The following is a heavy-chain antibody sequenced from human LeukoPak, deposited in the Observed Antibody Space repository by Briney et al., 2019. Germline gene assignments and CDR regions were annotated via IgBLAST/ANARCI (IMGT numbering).Heavy chain of an antibody. J-gene: IGHJ4*02. CDR1: GFTFSSYS. Sequence: PGGSLRHSCAASGFTFSSYSMNWVRQAPGKGLEWVSSISSSSSYIYYADSVKGRFTISRDNAKNSLYLQMNSLRAEDTAVYYCARATYYYDSSGHYYFDYWGQGTLVTVSS. CDR2: ISSSSSYI. CDR3: ARATYYYDSSGHYYFDY. V-gene: IGHV3-21*01. D-gene: IGHD3-22*01.